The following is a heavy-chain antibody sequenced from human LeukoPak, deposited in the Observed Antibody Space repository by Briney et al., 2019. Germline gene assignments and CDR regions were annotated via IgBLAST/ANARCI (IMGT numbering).Heavy chain of an antibody. J-gene: IGHJ4*02. CDR3: ARDWGDGSQGLADY. CDR1: GFTFRNFA. D-gene: IGHD6-19*01. Sequence: PGGSLRLSCSASGFTFRNFAMSWVRQTPGKGLEWVSTIGGSGDTTFYADSVKGRFTISRDNSKTTLYLQMNSLRAEDTAVYYCARDWGDGSQGLADYWGQGTLVTVSS. CDR2: IGGSGDTT. V-gene: IGHV3-23*01.